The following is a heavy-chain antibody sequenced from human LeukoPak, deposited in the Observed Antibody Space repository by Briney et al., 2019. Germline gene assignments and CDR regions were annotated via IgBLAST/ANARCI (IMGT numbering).Heavy chain of an antibody. CDR3: ATVLVSIYSNYPSPGGDAFDI. Sequence: GASVKVSCKASGYTFTSYGISWVRQAPGQGLEWMGWISAYNGNTNYAQKLQGRVTMTTDTSTDTAYMELSSLRSEDTAVYYCATVLVSIYSNYPSPGGDAFDIWGQGTMVTVSS. V-gene: IGHV1-18*01. CDR1: GYTFTSYG. J-gene: IGHJ3*02. CDR2: ISAYNGNT. D-gene: IGHD4-11*01.